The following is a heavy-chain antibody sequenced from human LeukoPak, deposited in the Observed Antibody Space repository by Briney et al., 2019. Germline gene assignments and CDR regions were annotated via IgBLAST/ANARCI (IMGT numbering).Heavy chain of an antibody. CDR2: MNPNSGNT. V-gene: IGHV1-8*01. CDR3: ARERGLMLSEYMDV. D-gene: IGHD3-10*02. Sequence: GASVKFSCKASGYTFTSYDINWVRQATGQGLEWMGWMNPNSGNTGYAQKFQGRVTMTRNTSISTAYMELSSLRSEDTAVYYCARERGLMLSEYMDVWGKGTTVIVSS. J-gene: IGHJ6*03. CDR1: GYTFTSYD.